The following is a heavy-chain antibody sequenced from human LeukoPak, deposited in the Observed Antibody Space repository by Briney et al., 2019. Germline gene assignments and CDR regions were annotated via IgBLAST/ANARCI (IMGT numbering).Heavy chain of an antibody. J-gene: IGHJ5*02. CDR2: ISSSSSYI. V-gene: IGHV3-21*01. Sequence: PGGSLRLSCAASGFTFSSYSMNWVRQAPGKGLEWVSSISSSSSYIYYADSVKGRFTISRDNSKNTLYLQMNSLRAEDTAVYYCARGWNDAFDPWGQGTLVTVSS. CDR1: GFTFSSYS. CDR3: ARGWNDAFDP. D-gene: IGHD1-1*01.